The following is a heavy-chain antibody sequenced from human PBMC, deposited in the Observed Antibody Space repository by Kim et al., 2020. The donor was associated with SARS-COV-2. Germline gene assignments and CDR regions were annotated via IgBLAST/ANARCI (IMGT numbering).Heavy chain of an antibody. CDR3: ARATGPYTSSSGIYDY. D-gene: IGHD6-6*01. V-gene: IGHV3-30*01. Sequence: DYVKGRFTISRDNSKNTLYLQLNSLIPEDTAVYYCARATGPYTSSSGIYDYWGQGTLVSVSS. J-gene: IGHJ4*02.